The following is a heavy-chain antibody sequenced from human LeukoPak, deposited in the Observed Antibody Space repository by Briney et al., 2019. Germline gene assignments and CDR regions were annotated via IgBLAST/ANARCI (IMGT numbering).Heavy chain of an antibody. D-gene: IGHD3-10*01. CDR3: ARWEVRLNAFEM. Sequence: SETLSLTCTVSGGSITRSSYYWGWIRQPPGKGLEWIGSIYYSGSSYYNSSLKSRVNISVDKSKNQFSLKLSSVTAADTAVYYCARWEVRLNAFEMWGQGTMVTVSS. CDR2: IYYSGSS. V-gene: IGHV4-39*01. CDR1: GGSITRSSYY. J-gene: IGHJ3*02.